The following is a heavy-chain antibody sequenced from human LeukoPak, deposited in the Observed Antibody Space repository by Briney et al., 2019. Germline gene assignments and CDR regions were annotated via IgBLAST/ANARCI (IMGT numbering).Heavy chain of an antibody. CDR3: ARDRGSLTRSWYTGY. CDR2: INPNSGGT. J-gene: IGHJ4*02. V-gene: IGHV1-2*06. CDR1: GYTFTGYY. D-gene: IGHD6-13*01. Sequence: ASVKVSCKASGYTFTGYYMHWVRQAPGQGLEWMGRINPNSGGTNYAQKFQGRVTMTRDTSITTAYMDLSSLTPDDTAVYFCARDRGSLTRSWYTGYWGQGTQVTVSS.